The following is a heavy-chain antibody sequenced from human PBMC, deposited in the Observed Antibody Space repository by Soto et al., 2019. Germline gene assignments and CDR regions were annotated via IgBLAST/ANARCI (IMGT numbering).Heavy chain of an antibody. CDR2: LDYSGST. V-gene: IGHV4-39*01. J-gene: IGHJ4*02. Sequence: SETLSLTCTVSGGSITNSNFYWGWIRQSPGQGLEWIGSLDYSGSTYYNPSLKSRVTVSVDTSKNQFSLKLRSVTAEDTAVYFCAGHPMVRDFDWLLYYDSWGQGALVTVSS. D-gene: IGHD3-9*01. CDR3: AGHPMVRDFDWLLYYDS. CDR1: GGSITNSNFY.